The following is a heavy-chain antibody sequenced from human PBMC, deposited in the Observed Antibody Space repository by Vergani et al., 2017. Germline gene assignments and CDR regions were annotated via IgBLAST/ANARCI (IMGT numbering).Heavy chain of an antibody. CDR1: GFTFSSYA. V-gene: IGHV3-23*01. CDR2: ISGSGGST. Sequence: EVQLLESGGGLVQPGVSLRLSCAASGFTFSSYAMSWVRQAPGKGLEWVSAISGSGGSTYYADSVKGRFTISRDNSKNTLYLQMNSLRAEDTAVYYCASGKDSSGYYFRYYGMDVWGQGTTVTVSS. D-gene: IGHD3-22*01. J-gene: IGHJ6*02. CDR3: ASGKDSSGYYFRYYGMDV.